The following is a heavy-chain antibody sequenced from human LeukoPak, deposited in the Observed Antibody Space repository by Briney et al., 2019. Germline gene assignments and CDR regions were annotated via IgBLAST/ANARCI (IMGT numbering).Heavy chain of an antibody. CDR2: ISGSGGST. Sequence: GGSLRLSCVGSRFSFSNYAMNWVRQAPGKGLEWVSAISGSGGSTDYADSVKGRFTISRDNSKNTLYLQMNSLRAEDTAVYYCAKNPVQLLSFGESFYFDYWGQGTLVTVSS. CDR1: RFSFSNYA. J-gene: IGHJ4*02. CDR3: AKNPVQLLSFGESFYFDY. V-gene: IGHV3-23*01. D-gene: IGHD3-10*01.